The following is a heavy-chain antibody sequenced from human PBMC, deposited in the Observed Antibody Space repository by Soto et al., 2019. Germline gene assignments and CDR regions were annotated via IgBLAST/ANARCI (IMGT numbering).Heavy chain of an antibody. CDR3: ARKGYGGRWSRDY. CDR2: ISYAGNRK. Sequence: QVQLVESGGGVVQPGRSLRLSCAASGFTFSSYGMHWARQAPGEGLERVAVISYAGNRKYYADSVKGRFTISRDFSNNTVDLHMNSLRVEDTAVYFCARKGYGGRWSRDYGGQGILVTVSS. V-gene: IGHV3-30*03. J-gene: IGHJ4*02. CDR1: GFTFSSYG. D-gene: IGHD6-13*01.